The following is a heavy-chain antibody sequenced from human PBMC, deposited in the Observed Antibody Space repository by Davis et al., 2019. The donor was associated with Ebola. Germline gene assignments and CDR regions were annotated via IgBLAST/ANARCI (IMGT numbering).Heavy chain of an antibody. CDR3: ARERERSNYDMLTGYDSRGYGMDV. V-gene: IGHV7-4-1*02. Sequence: AASVKVSCKASGYPFPSYAMNRARHALGQGLEWQGWINTNTGNPTYAQGFTGRFVFSLDTSVSTAYLQISSLKAEDTAVYDCARERERSNYDMLTGYDSRGYGMDVWGQGTTVTVSS. CDR2: INTNTGNP. D-gene: IGHD3-9*01. CDR1: GYPFPSYA. J-gene: IGHJ6*02.